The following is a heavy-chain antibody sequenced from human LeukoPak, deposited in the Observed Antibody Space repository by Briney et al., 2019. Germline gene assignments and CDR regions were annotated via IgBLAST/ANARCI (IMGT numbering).Heavy chain of an antibody. CDR3: ARDGRTGFFDY. CDR1: GASIRSYY. V-gene: IGHV4-59*01. Sequence: KSSETLSLTCTVSGASIRSYYWNWIRQTPGKGLEWIGYIFNTGSTNYNPSLRSRVTISLDTSQNQFSLRLSSVTTADTAVYYCARDGRTGFFDYWGQGNLVTVSS. CDR2: IFNTGST. J-gene: IGHJ4*02. D-gene: IGHD1-1*01.